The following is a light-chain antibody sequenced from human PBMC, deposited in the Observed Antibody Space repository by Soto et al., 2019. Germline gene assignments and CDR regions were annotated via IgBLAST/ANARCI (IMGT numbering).Light chain of an antibody. CDR2: EVS. CDR1: RSDVGDYNY. J-gene: IGLJ2*01. V-gene: IGLV2-14*01. CDR3: SSYTSSSTLV. Sequence: QSVLTQPASVSGSPGQSITISCTGTRSDVGDYNYVSSYQQHPGKAPKLMIYEVSNRPSGVSNRFFGSKSGNTASLTISGLQAEDEADYYCSSYTSSSTLVFGGGTQLTVL.